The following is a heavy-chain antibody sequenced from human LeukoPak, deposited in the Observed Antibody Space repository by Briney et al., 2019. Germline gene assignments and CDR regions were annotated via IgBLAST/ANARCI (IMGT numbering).Heavy chain of an antibody. CDR2: FDPEDGET. J-gene: IGHJ6*02. CDR3: ARVRRIAACPYYYCGMDV. D-gene: IGHD6-25*01. CDR1: GYTLTEFS. Sequence: GSVKGSCKGSGYTLTEFSMHWVRQTPGKGLEWMGGFDPEDGETIYAQTFQGRVTITADESTSTAYMELSSLRSEDTAVYYCARVRRIAACPYYYCGMDVWGQGTTVTVSS. V-gene: IGHV1-24*01.